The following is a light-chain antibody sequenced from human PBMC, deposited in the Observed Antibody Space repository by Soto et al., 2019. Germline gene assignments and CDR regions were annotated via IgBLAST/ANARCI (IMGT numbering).Light chain of an antibody. J-gene: IGLJ2*01. CDR3: ATWDDSLNGFV. Sequence: QSVLTQPPSASETPGQRVTISCSGSSSNIGSNFVNWYQQLPGTAPKVLIYSNDQRPSGVPDRFSGSKSGTSASLAISGLQSEDEADYHCATWDDSLNGFVFGGGTKLTVL. V-gene: IGLV1-44*01. CDR1: SSNIGSNF. CDR2: SND.